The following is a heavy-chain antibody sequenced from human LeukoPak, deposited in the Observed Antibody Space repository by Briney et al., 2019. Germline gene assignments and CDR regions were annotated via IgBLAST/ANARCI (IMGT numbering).Heavy chain of an antibody. CDR1: GFTFSSYG. CDR2: VLYDGSNK. V-gene: IGHV3-30*02. D-gene: IGHD2-2*01. CDR3: ARMPRGPDV. Sequence: GGSLRLSCATSGFTFSSYGMHWVRQAPGKGLEWVAFVLYDGSNKHYADSVKGRFTISRDNAKNSLYLQMNSLRAEDTAVYYCARMPRGPDVWGKGTTVTVSS. J-gene: IGHJ6*04.